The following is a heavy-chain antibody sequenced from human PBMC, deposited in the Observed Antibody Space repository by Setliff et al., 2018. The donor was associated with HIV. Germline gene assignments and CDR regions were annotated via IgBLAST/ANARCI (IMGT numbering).Heavy chain of an antibody. J-gene: IGHJ4*02. Sequence: GSLRLSCAASGFTFSRYAMSWVRQAPGKGLEWVSAISDSGGSTYYADFVKGRFTISRDNSKNTLYLQMNSLRPEDTAVYYCAKNLYRSPWSPLNYWGQGTLVTVSS. CDR1: GFTFSRYA. V-gene: IGHV3-23*01. CDR3: AKNLYRSPWSPLNY. CDR2: ISDSGGST. D-gene: IGHD6-19*01.